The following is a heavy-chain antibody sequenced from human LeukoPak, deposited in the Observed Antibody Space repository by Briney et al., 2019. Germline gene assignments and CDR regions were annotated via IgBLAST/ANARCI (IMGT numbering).Heavy chain of an antibody. J-gene: IGHJ6*03. CDR2: ICYSGST. CDR3: ATCSEQQLEEDYYYYYMDV. V-gene: IGHV4-59*12. Sequence: SETLSLTCTVSGGSISSYYWSWIRQPPGKGLEWIGYICYSGSTNYNPSLKSRVTISVDTSKNQFSLKLSSVTAADTAVYYCATCSEQQLEEDYYYYYMDVWGKGTTVTVSS. D-gene: IGHD6-13*01. CDR1: GGSISSYY.